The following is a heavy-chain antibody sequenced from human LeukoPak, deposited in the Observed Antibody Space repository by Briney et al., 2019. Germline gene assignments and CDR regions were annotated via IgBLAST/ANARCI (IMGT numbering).Heavy chain of an antibody. D-gene: IGHD2-2*01. CDR3: AKDQGAMRAAIIAY. CDR1: GYTFTSYG. Sequence: ASVKVSCKASGYTFTSYGITWVRQAPGQGLEWMGWISSYNGDTYYAQKLQGRVTMTTDTSTSTAYMELRSLRSDDTAVYYCAKDQGAMRAAIIAYWGQGTLVTVSS. J-gene: IGHJ4*02. V-gene: IGHV1-18*01. CDR2: ISSYNGDT.